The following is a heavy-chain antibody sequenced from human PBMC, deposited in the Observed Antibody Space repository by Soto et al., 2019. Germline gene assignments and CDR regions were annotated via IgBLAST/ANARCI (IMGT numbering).Heavy chain of an antibody. J-gene: IGHJ4*02. D-gene: IGHD5-18*01. Sequence: SETLSLTCSVSGGSISSYYWSWIRQPPGKGLEWMGYINYSGSTNYNPSLKSRVTISIDMSKNQFSLKLNSVTAADTAVYYCAREYSAGGINYWGQGTLVTVSS. CDR2: INYSGST. CDR1: GGSISSYY. CDR3: AREYSAGGINY. V-gene: IGHV4-59*01.